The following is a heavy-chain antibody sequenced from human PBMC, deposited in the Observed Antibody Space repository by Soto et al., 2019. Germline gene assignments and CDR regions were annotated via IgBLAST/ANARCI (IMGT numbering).Heavy chain of an antibody. Sequence: EVQLVESGGGLVQPGGSLSLSCAASGFTVSSHYMTWVRQAPGKGLDWVSLLYSNGRTYYADSVKGRFTISRDSSKNTVYLQLNSLRAQDPAVYYWARSLDGNYDYGRAVWGQGTTVIVSS. CDR1: GFTVSSHY. CDR2: LYSNGRT. D-gene: IGHD3-9*01. CDR3: ARSLDGNYDYGRAV. J-gene: IGHJ6*02. V-gene: IGHV3-66*01.